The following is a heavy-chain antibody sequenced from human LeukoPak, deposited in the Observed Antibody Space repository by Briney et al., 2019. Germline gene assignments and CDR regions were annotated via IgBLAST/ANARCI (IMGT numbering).Heavy chain of an antibody. J-gene: IGHJ5*02. D-gene: IGHD3-9*01. CDR3: AKMTGYFGAFDP. V-gene: IGHV3-21*01. CDR1: GFSFSTYA. CDR2: ISTTSSYI. Sequence: GGSLRLSCAASGFSFSTYAISWVRQAPGKGLEWVSCISTTSSYIFYADSVRGRFTISRDNAKNSLYLQMDSLRAEDTAVYYCAKMTGYFGAFDPWGPGTLVTVSS.